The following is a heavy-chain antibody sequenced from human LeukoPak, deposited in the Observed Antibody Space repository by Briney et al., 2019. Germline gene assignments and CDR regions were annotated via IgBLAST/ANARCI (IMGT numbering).Heavy chain of an antibody. CDR1: GVSITSSSYN. CDR3: ARDRVRGDGMDV. Sequence: SETLSLTCTVSGVSITSSSYNWGWIRQPPGKGLEWIGSIYYSGNTYYNPSLKSRVTISVDTSKNQFSLKLNSVPTADTAVYYCARDRVRGDGMDVWGQGTTVTVSS. D-gene: IGHD3-10*01. V-gene: IGHV4-39*02. J-gene: IGHJ6*02. CDR2: IYYSGNT.